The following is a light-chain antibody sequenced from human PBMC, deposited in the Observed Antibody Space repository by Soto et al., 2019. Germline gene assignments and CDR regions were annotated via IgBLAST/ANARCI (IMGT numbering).Light chain of an antibody. V-gene: IGKV3-20*01. CDR2: DAS. J-gene: IGKJ3*01. CDR1: QSVNKNY. Sequence: EIVLTQSPGTLSLSPGERATLSCRASQSVNKNYLTWYQQKPGQAPRLLIYDASTRATGIPDRFSGSGSGTDFTLTISRLEPEDSAIYFCQQYGGSPPFTFGPGTKVDIK. CDR3: QQYGGSPPFT.